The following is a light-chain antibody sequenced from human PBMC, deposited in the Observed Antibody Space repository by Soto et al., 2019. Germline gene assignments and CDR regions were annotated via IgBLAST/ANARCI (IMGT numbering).Light chain of an antibody. CDR3: QQRSTWPRLT. CDR1: QSVRSS. V-gene: IGKV3-11*01. Sequence: EIVMTQSPATLSVSPGERATLSCRASQSVRSSLAWYQQRPGQAPRLLIYDTSNRATGIPARFSGSGSGTDFTLTIGSLEPEDFAVYYCQQRSTWPRLTFGGGTKVDI. J-gene: IGKJ4*01. CDR2: DTS.